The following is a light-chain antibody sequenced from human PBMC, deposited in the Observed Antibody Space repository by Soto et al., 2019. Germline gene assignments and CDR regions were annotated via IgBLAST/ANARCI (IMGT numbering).Light chain of an antibody. CDR3: SSYTSSSTLVV. CDR2: DVS. CDR1: SSDVGGYNY. Sequence: QSVLTQPASVSGSPGQSITISCTGTSSDVGGYNYVSWYQQHPGKAPKLMIYDVSNRPSGVSNRFSGSKSCNTASLTISGXXXXXXXXYYCSSYTSSSTLVVFGGGTKL. V-gene: IGLV2-14*01. J-gene: IGLJ2*01.